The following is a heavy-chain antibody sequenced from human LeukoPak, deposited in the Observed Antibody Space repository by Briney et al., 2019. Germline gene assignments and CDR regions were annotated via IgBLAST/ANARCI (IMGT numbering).Heavy chain of an antibody. CDR3: ATLPWFGEFDY. D-gene: IGHD3-10*01. V-gene: IGHV3-74*01. J-gene: IGHJ4*02. Sequence: VQPGGSLRLSCAASGFTFSSYWMHWVRQAPGKGLVWVSRISSDGSSTSYADSVKGRFTISRDNAKNTLYLQMNSLGAEDTAVYYCATLPWFGEFDYWGQGTLVTVSS. CDR1: GFTFSSYW. CDR2: ISSDGSST.